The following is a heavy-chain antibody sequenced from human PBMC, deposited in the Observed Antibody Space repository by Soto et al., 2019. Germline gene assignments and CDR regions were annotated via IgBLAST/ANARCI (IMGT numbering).Heavy chain of an antibody. CDR3: ARHIGVTGTRGFDY. CDR2: VVHWGTT. Sequence: QVQLQESGPGLVKPSGTESITCAVSGASISDNNWWSWVRQPPGKGLEWIGEVVHWGTTNYNPSLRSRVTISMDKSKNQISLTLSSVTAADSALYYCARHIGVTGTRGFDYWGQGTLVTVSS. V-gene: IGHV4-4*02. CDR1: GASISDNNW. D-gene: IGHD6-19*01. J-gene: IGHJ4*02.